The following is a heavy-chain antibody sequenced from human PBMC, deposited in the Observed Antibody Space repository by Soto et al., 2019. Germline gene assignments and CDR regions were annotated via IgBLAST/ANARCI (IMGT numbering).Heavy chain of an antibody. CDR2: INHSGST. CDR1: GWFFSGYY. J-gene: IGHJ4*02. Sequence: SGALSLTWAFYGWFFSGYYLGLVRPPPGKGLEWIGEINHSGSTNYNPSLKSRVTISVDTSKNQFSLKLSSVTAADTAVYYCARGSHVAAAGSFFDYWGQGTLVTVSS. V-gene: IGHV4-34*01. CDR3: ARGSHVAAAGSFFDY. D-gene: IGHD6-13*01.